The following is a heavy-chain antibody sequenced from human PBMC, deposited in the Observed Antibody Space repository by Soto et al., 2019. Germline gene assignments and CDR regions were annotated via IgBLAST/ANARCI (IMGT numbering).Heavy chain of an antibody. CDR1: GFTFRNYA. CDR2: IRFSGVST. J-gene: IGHJ4*02. V-gene: IGHV3-23*01. Sequence: GGSLRVSCAASGFTFRNYAMNWVRQAPGKWLEWVSGIRFSGVSTYYADSVKGRFTVSRDNSKNTVFLQMNSLRAEDTAVYFCAKGMYYYDSSGYRLFDYWGQGTLVTVSS. CDR3: AKGMYYYDSSGYRLFDY. D-gene: IGHD3-22*01.